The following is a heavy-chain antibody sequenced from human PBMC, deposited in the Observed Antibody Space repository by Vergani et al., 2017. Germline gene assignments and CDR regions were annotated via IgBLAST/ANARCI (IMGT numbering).Heavy chain of an antibody. V-gene: IGHV3-33*01. D-gene: IGHD1-1*01. J-gene: IGHJ4*02. CDR1: GFTFSSYG. CDR2: IWYDGSNK. CDR3: ARSENVRLYYVDY. Sequence: VQLVESGGGVVQPGRSLRLSCAASGFTFSSYGMHWVRQAPGKGLEWVAVIWYDGSNKYYADSVKGRFTISRDNSKNTLYPQMNSLRAEDTAVYYCARSENVRLYYVDYWGQGTLVTVSS.